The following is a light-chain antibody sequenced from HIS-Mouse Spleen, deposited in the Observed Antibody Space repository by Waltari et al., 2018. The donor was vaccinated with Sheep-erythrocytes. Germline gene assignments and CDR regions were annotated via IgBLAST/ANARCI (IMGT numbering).Light chain of an antibody. CDR2: SNN. J-gene: IGLJ1*01. CDR1: SSNIGSNT. Sequence: SVLTQPPSASGTPGQRVTISCSGSSSNIGSNTVNWYQQLPGTAPKLLIYSNNQRPSGVPDRFSGSKSGTSASLTISGLQAEDEADYYCCSYAGSYNHVFATGTKVTVL. V-gene: IGLV1-44*01. CDR3: CSYAGSYNHV.